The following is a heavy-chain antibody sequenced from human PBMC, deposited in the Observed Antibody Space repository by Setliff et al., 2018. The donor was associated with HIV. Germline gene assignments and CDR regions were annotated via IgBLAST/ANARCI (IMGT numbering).Heavy chain of an antibody. CDR2: INAGNGNT. J-gene: IGHJ4*02. CDR3: ASGYSGYDSPDY. V-gene: IGHV1-3*01. CDR1: GDTFSSYA. Sequence: ASVKVSCKASGDTFSSYAISWVRPAPGQRLEWMGWINAGNGNTKYSQKFQGRVTINRDTSASTAYMELSSLRAEDTAVYYCASGYSGYDSPDYWGQGTLVTVSS. D-gene: IGHD5-12*01.